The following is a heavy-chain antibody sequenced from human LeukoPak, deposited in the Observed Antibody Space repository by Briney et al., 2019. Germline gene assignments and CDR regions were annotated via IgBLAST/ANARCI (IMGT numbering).Heavy chain of an antibody. D-gene: IGHD3-9*01. Sequence: GASVKVSCKASGYTFTSYGISWVRQAPGHGLEWRGWISAYNGNTNYAQKLKGRVTMTTDTSRSTAYMELRSLRSDDTAVYYCAREDYDILTGYWPYYYYGMDVWGQGTTVTVSS. CDR2: ISAYNGNT. V-gene: IGHV1-18*01. J-gene: IGHJ6*02. CDR1: GYTFTSYG. CDR3: AREDYDILTGYWPYYYYGMDV.